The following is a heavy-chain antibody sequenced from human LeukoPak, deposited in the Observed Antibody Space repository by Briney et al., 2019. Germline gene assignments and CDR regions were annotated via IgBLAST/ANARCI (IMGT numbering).Heavy chain of an antibody. D-gene: IGHD3-3*02. Sequence: ASVKVSCKASGYTFTSYGISWVRQAPGQGLEWMGWISAYNGNTNYAQKLQGRVTMTTDTSTSTAYMELRSPRSDDTAVYYCARPSNIISDNWFDPWGQGTLVTVSS. V-gene: IGHV1-18*01. CDR1: GYTFTSYG. CDR2: ISAYNGNT. J-gene: IGHJ5*02. CDR3: ARPSNIISDNWFDP.